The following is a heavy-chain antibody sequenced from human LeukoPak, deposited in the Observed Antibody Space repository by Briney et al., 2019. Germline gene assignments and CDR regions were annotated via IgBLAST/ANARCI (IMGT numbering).Heavy chain of an antibody. V-gene: IGHV4-30-4*08. D-gene: IGHD2-2*01. CDR1: GGSISSGDYY. J-gene: IGHJ4*02. Sequence: PSQTLSLTCTVSGGSISSGDYYWSWIRQPPGKGLEWIGYIYYSGSTYYNPSLKSRVTISVDTSKNQFSLKLSSATAADTAVYYCARDQVIVPAVDYWGQGTLVTVSS. CDR2: IYYSGST. CDR3: ARDQVIVPAVDY.